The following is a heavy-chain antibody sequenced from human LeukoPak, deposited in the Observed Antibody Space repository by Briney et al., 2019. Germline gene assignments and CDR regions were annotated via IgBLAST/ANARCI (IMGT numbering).Heavy chain of an antibody. CDR3: ARGALLWFGDLQSDRKEFDY. CDR1: GFTFSSYD. Sequence: PGGSLRLSCAASGFTFSSYDMHWVRQATGKGLEWVSAIGTAGDTYYPGSVKGRFTISRENAKNSLYLQMNSLRAGDTAVYYCARGALLWFGDLQSDRKEFDYWGQGTLVTVSS. CDR2: IGTAGDT. D-gene: IGHD3-10*01. J-gene: IGHJ4*02. V-gene: IGHV3-13*01.